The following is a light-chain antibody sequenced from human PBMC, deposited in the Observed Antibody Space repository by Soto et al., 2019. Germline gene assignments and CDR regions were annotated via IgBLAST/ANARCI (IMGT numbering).Light chain of an antibody. CDR3: QSYDNFLRVI. CDR1: SSDVGGYNF. J-gene: IGLJ2*01. V-gene: IGLV2-14*01. CDR2: GVS. Sequence: QSALTQPASVSGSPGQSITISCTGTSSDVGGYNFVSWYQQYPGKAPKLIIYGVSNRPSGVSNRFSGSKSGNTASLTISGLQAEDEADYYCQSYDNFLRVIFGGGTKLTVL.